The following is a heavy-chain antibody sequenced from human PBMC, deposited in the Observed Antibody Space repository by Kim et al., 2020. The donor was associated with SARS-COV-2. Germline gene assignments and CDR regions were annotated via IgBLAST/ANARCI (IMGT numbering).Heavy chain of an antibody. V-gene: IGHV4-59*01. CDR2: IYYSGST. Sequence: SETLSLTCTVSGGSISSYYWSWIRQPPGKGLEWIGYIYYSGSTNYNPSLKSRVTISVDTSKNQFSLKLSSVTAADTAVYYCARVTWRRSPAIAVADNVGFFDYWGQGTLVTVSS. J-gene: IGHJ4*02. CDR3: ARVTWRRSPAIAVADNVGFFDY. CDR1: GGSISSYY. D-gene: IGHD6-19*01.